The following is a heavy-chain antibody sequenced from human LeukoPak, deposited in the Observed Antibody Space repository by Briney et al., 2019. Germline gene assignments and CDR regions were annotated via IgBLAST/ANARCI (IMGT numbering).Heavy chain of an antibody. V-gene: IGHV3-74*01. CDR1: GFTVRNFW. J-gene: IGHJ4*02. Sequence: GGSLRLSCGASGFTVRNFWTHWVRQAPGEGLVWVSRIKTDGSSINYADCVKGRFTISRESAKHTLYLQMNSVRGGDTAVYYCARDSAYCGGVCYSFDYWGQGTLVTVSS. D-gene: IGHD2-21*02. CDR2: IKTDGSSI. CDR3: ARDSAYCGGVCYSFDY.